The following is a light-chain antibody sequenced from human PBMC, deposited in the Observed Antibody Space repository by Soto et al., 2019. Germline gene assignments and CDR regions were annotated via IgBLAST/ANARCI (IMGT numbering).Light chain of an antibody. V-gene: IGKV3-15*01. J-gene: IGKJ4*01. CDR3: QRHNNWPLT. CDR2: RAS. CDR1: QTVNSN. Sequence: EIVMTQSPATLSLSPGERATLSCRASQTVNSNLAWFQQKPGQAPRLLIYRASTRAAGVPARFSGSGSGTEFTLTISSLQSEDLAVYFCQRHNNWPLTFGGGTKVEIK.